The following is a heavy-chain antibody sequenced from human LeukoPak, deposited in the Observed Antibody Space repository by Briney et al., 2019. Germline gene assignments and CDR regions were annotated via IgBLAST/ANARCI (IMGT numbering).Heavy chain of an antibody. V-gene: IGHV3-7*01. CDR1: GFTLGSYW. J-gene: IGHJ3*02. CDR2: IKDDGSQK. CDR3: AKYILYHGAFDI. D-gene: IGHD2-8*01. Sequence: GGSLRLSCAASGFTLGSYWMAWVRQAPGKELEWVATIKDDGSQKYYVDSVKGRFTISRDNAKNSLYLQMNSLEAEDTAVYYCAKYILYHGAFDIWGQGTMVTVSS.